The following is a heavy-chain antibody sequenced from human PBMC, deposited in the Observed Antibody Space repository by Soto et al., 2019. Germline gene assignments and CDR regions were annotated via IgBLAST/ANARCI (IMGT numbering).Heavy chain of an antibody. CDR3: ARDPQRYSSSWYDAVDI. D-gene: IGHD6-13*01. Sequence: GGSLRLSCAASGFTFRSYWMSWVRQAPGKGLEWVANIKQDGSEKFYVDSVKGRFTISRDNAKNSLYLQMNSLRAEDTAVYYCARDPQRYSSSWYDAVDIWGQGKMVTVSS. CDR2: IKQDGSEK. V-gene: IGHV3-7*01. J-gene: IGHJ3*02. CDR1: GFTFRSYW.